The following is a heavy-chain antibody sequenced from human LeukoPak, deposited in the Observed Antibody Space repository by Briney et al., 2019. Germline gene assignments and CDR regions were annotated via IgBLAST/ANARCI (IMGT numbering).Heavy chain of an antibody. V-gene: IGHV4-4*02. J-gene: IGHJ4*02. CDR1: GDSINSLDL. Sequence: SETLSLTCTVSGDSINSLDLWSWVRQPPGKGLEWIGEMYLSGTTHSNPSVKSRVTISIDKSKNQFFLNLSSVTAADTAVYYCARVRSTPLGSGSYSRAFDYWGQGTLVTVSS. CDR3: ARVRSTPLGSGSYSRAFDY. CDR2: MYLSGTT. D-gene: IGHD3-10*01.